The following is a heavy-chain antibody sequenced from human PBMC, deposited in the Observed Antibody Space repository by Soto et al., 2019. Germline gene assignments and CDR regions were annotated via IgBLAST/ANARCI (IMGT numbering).Heavy chain of an antibody. J-gene: IGHJ4*02. V-gene: IGHV1-8*01. D-gene: IGHD6-19*01. CDR2: MNPNSGNT. CDR1: GYTFTSYD. Sequence: QVQLVQSGAEVKKPGASVKVSCKASGYTFTSYDINWVRQATGQGLEWMGWMNPNSGNTGYAQKFQGRVTMTRNTSISTAHMALSSLRSEDTAVYYCARRPAVGIAVVDDYWGQGTLVTVSS. CDR3: ARRPAVGIAVVDDY.